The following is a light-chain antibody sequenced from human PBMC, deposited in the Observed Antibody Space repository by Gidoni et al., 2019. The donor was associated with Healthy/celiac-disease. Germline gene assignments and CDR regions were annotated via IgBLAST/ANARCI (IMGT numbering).Light chain of an antibody. Sequence: EIVLTQSPGTLSLSPGERATLSCRPSQSVGSTYLAWYQQKPGQAPRLLIFGASSRATGIPDRFSGSGSGTDFSLSISRLEPEDFAVYYCQQYGRSPWTFGQGTKVEIK. CDR3: QQYGRSPWT. V-gene: IGKV3-20*01. CDR2: GAS. J-gene: IGKJ1*01. CDR1: QSVGSTY.